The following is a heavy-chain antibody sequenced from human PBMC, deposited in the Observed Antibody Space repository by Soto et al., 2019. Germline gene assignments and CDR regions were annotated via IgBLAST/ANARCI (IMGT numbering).Heavy chain of an antibody. CDR1: RFTFDDYA. CDR2: ISWNSGSI. CDR3: AKGRTTTYWYFDL. Sequence: EVQLVESGGGLVQPGRSLRLSYAASRFTFDDYAMHWVRQAPGKGLEWVSGISWNSGSIGYADSVKGRFTISRDNAKNSLYLQMNSLRAEDTALYYCAKGRTTTYWYFDLWGRGTLVTVSS. V-gene: IGHV3-9*01. D-gene: IGHD4-17*01. J-gene: IGHJ2*01.